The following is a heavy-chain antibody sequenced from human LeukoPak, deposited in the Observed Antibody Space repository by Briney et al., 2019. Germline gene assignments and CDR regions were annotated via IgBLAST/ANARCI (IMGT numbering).Heavy chain of an antibody. CDR2: ISSSSSYI. Sequence: SGGSLRLSCAASGFTFSSYSMNWVRQAPGKGLEWVSSISSSSSYIYYADSVKGRFTISRDNAKNSLYLQMNSLRAEDTAVYYCASPYSSRWYELCYWGQGTLVTVSS. CDR1: GFTFSSYS. CDR3: ASPYSSRWYELCY. D-gene: IGHD6-13*01. J-gene: IGHJ4*02. V-gene: IGHV3-21*01.